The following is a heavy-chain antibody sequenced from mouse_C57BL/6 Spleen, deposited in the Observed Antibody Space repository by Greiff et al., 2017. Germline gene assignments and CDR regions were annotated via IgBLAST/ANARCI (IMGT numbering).Heavy chain of an antibody. J-gene: IGHJ1*03. V-gene: IGHV10-1*01. CDR1: GFSFNTYA. CDR2: IRSKSNNYAT. CDR3: VRPDHGNWYFDV. Sequence: DVKLVESGGGLVQPKGSLKLSCAASGFSFNTYAMNWVRQAPGKGLEWVARIRSKSNNYATYYADSVKDRFTISRDDSESMLYLQMNNLKTEDTAMYYCVRPDHGNWYFDVWGTGTTVTVSS. D-gene: IGHD2-1*01.